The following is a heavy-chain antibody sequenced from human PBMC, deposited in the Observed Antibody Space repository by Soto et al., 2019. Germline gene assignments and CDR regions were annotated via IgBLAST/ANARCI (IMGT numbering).Heavy chain of an antibody. J-gene: IGHJ4*02. CDR2: ISAHNGNT. V-gene: IGHV1-18*01. D-gene: IGHD1-1*01. Sequence: QVHLVQSGAEVKKPGASVKVSCKGSGYGFTTYGITWVRQAPGQGLEWMAWISAHNGNTNYAQKLQGGVTVTRDTSKSTAYMELRSLRSDDTAVYYCARGRYGDYWGQGALVTVSS. CDR1: GYGFTTYG. CDR3: ARGRYGDY.